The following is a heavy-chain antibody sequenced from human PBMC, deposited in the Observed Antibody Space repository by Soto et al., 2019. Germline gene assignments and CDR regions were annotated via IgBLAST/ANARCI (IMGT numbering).Heavy chain of an antibody. CDR1: GGSFSGYY. CDR3: ARDGMFARGWYDY. Sequence: QVQLQQWGAGLLKPSETLSLTCAVYGGSFSGYYWSWIRQPPGKGLEWIGEINHSGSTNYNPSLKSRVTISVDTSKNQFSLKLSSVTAADTAVSYCARDGMFARGWYDYWGQGTLVTVAS. CDR2: INHSGST. V-gene: IGHV4-34*01. J-gene: IGHJ4*02. D-gene: IGHD6-19*01.